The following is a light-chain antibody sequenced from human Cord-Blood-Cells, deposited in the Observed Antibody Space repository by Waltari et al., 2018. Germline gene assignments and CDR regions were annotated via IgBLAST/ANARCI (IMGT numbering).Light chain of an antibody. CDR2: AAS. CDR1: QSMSSY. Sequence: DIQMTQSPSSLSASVWDRVTITCRASQSMSSYLNWYQQEPGEAPKLLIYAASSLQSGVPTRLRGGGSGTDFTLSIGSLHPEDFATYYCQQGESTPRTFGQWTNVEIK. CDR3: QQGESTPRT. V-gene: IGKV1-39*01. J-gene: IGKJ1*01.